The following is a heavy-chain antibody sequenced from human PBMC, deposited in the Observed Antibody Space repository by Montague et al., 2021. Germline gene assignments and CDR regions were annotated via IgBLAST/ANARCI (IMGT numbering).Heavy chain of an antibody. CDR1: GFSFSDYY. Sequence: SRRLSWAASGFSFSDYYVDWVRQAPGKGLEWVGRSRNKANSYTTDYAASVKGRFTISRDESKNSLYLQMNSLKTDDTAVYYCATEGKLPGPDFDHWGQGTLVTVSS. J-gene: IGHJ4*02. CDR3: ATEGKLPGPDFDH. V-gene: IGHV3-72*01. CDR2: SRNKANSYTT. D-gene: IGHD1-7*01.